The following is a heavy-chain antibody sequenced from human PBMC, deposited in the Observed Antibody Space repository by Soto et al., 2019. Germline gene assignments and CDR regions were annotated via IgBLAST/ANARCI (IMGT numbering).Heavy chain of an antibody. V-gene: IGHV4-30-4*01. Sequence: SETLSLTCTVSGGSISSGDYYWSWIRQPPGKGLKWIGYIYYSGSTYYNPSLKSRVTISVDTSKNLFSLKLSSVTAADTAVYYCAREPLSRITGTNYNWFDPWGQGTLVTVSS. CDR2: IYYSGST. CDR3: AREPLSRITGTNYNWFDP. J-gene: IGHJ5*02. CDR1: GGSISSGDYY. D-gene: IGHD1-20*01.